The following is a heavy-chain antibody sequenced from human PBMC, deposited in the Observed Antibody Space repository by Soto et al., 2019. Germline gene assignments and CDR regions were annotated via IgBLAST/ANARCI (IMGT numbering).Heavy chain of an antibody. D-gene: IGHD6-25*01. CDR3: AKLVRDDVRRSGLDH. Sequence: SSTLSLTCTVSVDSITTCYANWSWIRHPPGQGLEWIATFYYSGTTSQNPPLRSRITISGDTSRNQFSLNLRSVTAADSGVYYCAKLVRDDVRRSGLDHWGQGTLVTVSS. CDR2: FYYSGTT. CDR1: VDSITTCYAN. V-gene: IGHV4-39*01. J-gene: IGHJ4*02.